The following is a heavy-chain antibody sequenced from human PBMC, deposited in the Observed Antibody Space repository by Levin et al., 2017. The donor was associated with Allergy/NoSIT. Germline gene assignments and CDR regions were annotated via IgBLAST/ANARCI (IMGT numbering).Heavy chain of an antibody. CDR1: GFTFSSYS. D-gene: IGHD4-11*01. Sequence: PGGSLRLSCAASGFTFSSYSMNWVRQAPGKGLEWVSYISSSSSTIYYADSVKGRFTISRDNAKNSLYLQMNSLRAEDTAVYYCARQTPYMTTKTIMYYFDYWGQGTLVTVSS. CDR3: ARQTPYMTTKTIMYYFDY. CDR2: ISSSSSTI. J-gene: IGHJ4*02. V-gene: IGHV3-48*01.